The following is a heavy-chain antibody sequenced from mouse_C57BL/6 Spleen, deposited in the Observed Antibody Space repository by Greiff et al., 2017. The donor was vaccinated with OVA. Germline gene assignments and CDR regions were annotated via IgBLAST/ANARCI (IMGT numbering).Heavy chain of an antibody. CDR3: TNPRYYGSSYAKDY. Sequence: EVKLQQSGAELVRPGASVKLSCTASGFNIQDYYMHWVKQRPEQGLEWIGRIDPGDGDTEYAPKFQGKATMTVDTSSNPAYLQLSSLTSEYTAVYYCTNPRYYGSSYAKDYWGQGTSGTVSS. CDR1: GFNIQDYY. CDR2: IDPGDGDT. V-gene: IGHV14-1*01. J-gene: IGHJ4*01. D-gene: IGHD1-1*01.